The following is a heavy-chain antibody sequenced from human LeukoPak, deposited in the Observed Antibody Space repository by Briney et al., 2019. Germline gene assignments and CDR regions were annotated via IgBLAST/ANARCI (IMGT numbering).Heavy chain of an antibody. J-gene: IGHJ4*02. Sequence: ASVKVSCKASGYGLTGYYMHWVRQAPGQGLEWMGWMNPNSGGTIYAQKFQGRVTMTRDTSISTAYMELSSLRSDDTAIYYCARGSLQLPRSVCDYWGQGTLVTVSS. CDR3: ARGSLQLPRSVCDY. V-gene: IGHV1-2*02. CDR2: MNPNSGGT. D-gene: IGHD1-7*01. CDR1: GYGLTGYY.